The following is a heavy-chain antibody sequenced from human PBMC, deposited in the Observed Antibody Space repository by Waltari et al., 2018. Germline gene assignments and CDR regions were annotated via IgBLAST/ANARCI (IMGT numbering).Heavy chain of an antibody. CDR3: AREGSGWSQDY. J-gene: IGHJ4*02. D-gene: IGHD6-19*01. Sequence: EVQLVESGGGLVQPGGSLRLSCAASGFTFSSYEMNWVRQAPGKGLEGVSYISSSGSTIYYADSVKGRFTISRDNAKNSLYLQMNSLRAEDTAVYYCAREGSGWSQDYWGQGTLVTVSS. V-gene: IGHV3-48*03. CDR2: ISSSGSTI. CDR1: GFTFSSYE.